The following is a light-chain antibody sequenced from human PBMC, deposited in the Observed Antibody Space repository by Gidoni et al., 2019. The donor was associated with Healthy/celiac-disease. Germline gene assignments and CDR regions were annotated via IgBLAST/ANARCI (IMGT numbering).Light chain of an antibody. CDR2: DVS. V-gene: IGLV2-14*01. J-gene: IGLJ1*01. CDR3: SSYTSSSTGV. Sequence: QSALPQPASVSGSPGQSITISCPGTSSDVCGYNYVSWYQQPPVKAPKLMIYDVSNRPSGVSNRFSGSRSGNTASLTISGLQAEDEADYYCSSYTSSSTGVFGTGTKVTVL. CDR1: SSDVCGYNY.